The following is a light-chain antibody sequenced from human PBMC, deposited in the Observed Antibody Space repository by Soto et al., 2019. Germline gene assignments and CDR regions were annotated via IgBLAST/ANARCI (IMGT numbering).Light chain of an antibody. J-gene: IGKJ4*01. Sequence: EIVLTQSPGPLSLSPGERATLSCRASQSVRRYLAWYQQKPGQAPRLLSYDASNRATGIPARVSGSGSGTDCTLIIGNLEPADFAVYYCQEGRNWPPTFGGGTQVEIK. V-gene: IGKV3-11*01. CDR1: QSVRRY. CDR2: DAS. CDR3: QEGRNWPPT.